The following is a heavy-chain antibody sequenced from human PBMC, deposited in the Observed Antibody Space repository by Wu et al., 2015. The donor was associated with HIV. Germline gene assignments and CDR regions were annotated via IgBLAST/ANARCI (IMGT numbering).Heavy chain of an antibody. D-gene: IGHD3-10*01. CDR1: GYTFTSYG. V-gene: IGHV1-18*01. CDR2: ISAYNGNT. J-gene: IGHJ6*02. CDR3: ARVGLPITMVRGVILGPARDYYYYGMDV. Sequence: QVQLVQSGAEVKKPGASVKVSCKASGYTFTSYGISWVRQAPGQGLEWMGWISAYNGNTNYAQKLQGRVTMTTDTSTSTAYMELRSLRSDDTAVYYCARVGLPITMVRGVILGPARDYYYYGMDVWGQGPRSPSP.